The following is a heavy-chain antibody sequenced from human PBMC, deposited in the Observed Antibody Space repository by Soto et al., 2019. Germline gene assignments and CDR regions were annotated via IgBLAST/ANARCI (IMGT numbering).Heavy chain of an antibody. CDR3: AKDGPNWRKDLSEH. J-gene: IGHJ1*01. CDR1: GFSFSNYG. Sequence: ESGGGVVQPGMSLRLSCAASGFSFSNYGMHWVRQAPGKGLEWVAVIWYDGSKKYHADSVKGRFTISRDNSKNTLYLQMNSLRAEDTAVYYCAKDGPNWRKDLSEHWGQGTLVTVSS. CDR2: IWYDGSKK. V-gene: IGHV3-33*06. D-gene: IGHD1-20*01.